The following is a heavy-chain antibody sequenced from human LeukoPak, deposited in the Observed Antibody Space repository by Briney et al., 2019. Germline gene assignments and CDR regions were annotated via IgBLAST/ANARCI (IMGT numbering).Heavy chain of an antibody. Sequence: PSETLSLTCTVSGDSISSSSYYWGWIRQPPGKGLEWIGSIYYSGSTYYNPSLKSRVTISVDTSKNQFSLKLSSVTAADTAVYYCARRPSLVYFDYWGQGTLVTVSS. CDR3: ARRPSLVYFDY. J-gene: IGHJ4*02. CDR1: GDSISSSSYY. CDR2: IYYSGST. V-gene: IGHV4-39*01.